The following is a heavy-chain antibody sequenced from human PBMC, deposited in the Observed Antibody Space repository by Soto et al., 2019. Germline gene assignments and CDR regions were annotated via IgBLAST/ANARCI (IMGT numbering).Heavy chain of an antibody. V-gene: IGHV4-38-2*01. CDR1: GYSIRRGYN. Sequence: SETLSLTCAVSGYSIRRGYNWGWIRQPPGKGLEWIASIFHSGTTFYNPSLRSRVTISVDTSRNEFSLNLSSVTAADTAVYFCTRGGARWLPSSWGQDTLVPVSS. CDR2: IFHSGTT. J-gene: IGHJ1*01. CDR3: TRGGARWLPSS. D-gene: IGHD5-12*01.